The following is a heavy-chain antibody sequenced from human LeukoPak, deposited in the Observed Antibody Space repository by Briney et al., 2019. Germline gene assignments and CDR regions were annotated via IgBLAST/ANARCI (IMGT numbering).Heavy chain of an antibody. V-gene: IGHV4-59*12. Sequence: SETLSLTCTVSGGSISSYYWSWIRQPPGKGLEWIGSIYYSGSTYYNPSLKSRVTISVDTSKNQFSLKLSSVTAADTAVYYCAKADTAMVTAPFDYWGQGTLVTVSS. CDR1: GGSISSYY. CDR3: AKADTAMVTAPFDY. CDR2: IYYSGST. J-gene: IGHJ4*02. D-gene: IGHD5-18*01.